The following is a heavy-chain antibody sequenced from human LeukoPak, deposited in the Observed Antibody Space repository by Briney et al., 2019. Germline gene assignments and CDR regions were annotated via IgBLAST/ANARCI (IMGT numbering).Heavy chain of an antibody. CDR2: ISSSGSTI. J-gene: IGHJ6*02. CDR3: AKGKGGYYYGMDV. CDR1: GFTFGSYE. V-gene: IGHV3-48*03. Sequence: PGGSLRLSCAASGFTFGSYEMNWVRQAPGKGLEWVSYISSSGSTIYYADSVKGRFTISRDNAKNSLYLQMNSLRAEDTALYYCAKGKGGYYYGMDVWGQGTTVTVSS.